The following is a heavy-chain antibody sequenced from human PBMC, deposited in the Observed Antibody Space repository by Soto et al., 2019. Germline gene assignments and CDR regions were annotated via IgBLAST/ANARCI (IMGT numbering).Heavy chain of an antibody. J-gene: IGHJ3*02. D-gene: IGHD6-13*01. V-gene: IGHV1-3*01. CDR2: INAGNGNT. Sequence: ASVKVSCKASGYTFTSYAMHWVRQAPGQRLEWMGWINAGNGNTKYSQKFQGRVTITRDTSASTAYMELSSLRSEDTAVYYCARDQLVWVRAFDIWGQGTMVTVSS. CDR3: ARDQLVWVRAFDI. CDR1: GYTFTSYA.